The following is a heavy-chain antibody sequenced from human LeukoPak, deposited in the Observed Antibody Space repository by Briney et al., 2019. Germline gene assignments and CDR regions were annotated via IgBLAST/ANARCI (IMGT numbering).Heavy chain of an antibody. V-gene: IGHV3-30*02. CDR3: AKWVVVPAATTYYYYYYMDV. J-gene: IGHJ6*03. Sequence: GGSLRLSCAASGFTFSSYGMHWVRQAPGKGLEWVAFIRYDGSNKYYADSVKGRFTISRDNSKNTLYLQMNSLRAEDTAVYYCAKWVVVPAATTYYYYYYMDVWGKGTTVTVSS. CDR2: IRYDGSNK. CDR1: GFTFSSYG. D-gene: IGHD2-2*01.